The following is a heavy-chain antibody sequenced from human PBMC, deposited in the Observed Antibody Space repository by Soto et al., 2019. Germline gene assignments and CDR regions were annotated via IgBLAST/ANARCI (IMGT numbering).Heavy chain of an antibody. Sequence: PGESLKISCKASGYKFTTFWLNWVRQTPGKGLEWLGRIDPTDSFTNYSPPFEGHVTISVDKSKNQFSLKLSSVTAADTAVYYCARRAQRYRDGYKGAFDIWGQGTMVTVS. D-gene: IGHD3-9*01. CDR2: IDPTDSFT. J-gene: IGHJ3*02. V-gene: IGHV5-10-1*01. CDR1: GYKFTTFW. CDR3: ARRAQRYRDGYKGAFDI.